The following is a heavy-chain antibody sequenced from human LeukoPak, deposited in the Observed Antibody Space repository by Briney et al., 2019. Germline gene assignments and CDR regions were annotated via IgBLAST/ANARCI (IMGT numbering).Heavy chain of an antibody. D-gene: IGHD5-24*01. CDR1: GFTFSRYA. V-gene: IGHV3-23*01. CDR3: AKKTRDGYNPFDY. Sequence: GGSLRLSCAASGFTFSRYAMSWVRQAPGKGLEWVCDNANSVEGRFTISRDNSKNTLYLEINSLRAEDTAVYYCAKKTRDGYNPFDYLGQGTLVTVSS. J-gene: IGHJ4*02.